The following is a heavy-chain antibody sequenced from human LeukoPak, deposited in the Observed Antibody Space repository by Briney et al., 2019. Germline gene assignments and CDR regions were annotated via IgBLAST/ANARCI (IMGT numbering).Heavy chain of an antibody. Sequence: GASVKVSCKASGCTFTSYAISWGRQAPGQGLGWRGVIIPIFGTANYAQKFQGRVTITADESTSTAYMELSSLRSEDTAVYYCARVSQLSNTFDYWGQGTLVTVSP. J-gene: IGHJ4*02. CDR3: ARVSQLSNTFDY. V-gene: IGHV1-69*13. D-gene: IGHD3-16*02. CDR2: IIPIFGTA. CDR1: GCTFTSYA.